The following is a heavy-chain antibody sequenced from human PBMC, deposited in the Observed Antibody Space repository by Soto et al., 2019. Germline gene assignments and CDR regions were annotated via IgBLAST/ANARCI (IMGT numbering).Heavy chain of an antibody. J-gene: IGHJ4*02. D-gene: IGHD5-18*01. CDR2: ISYDGSNK. Sequence: QVQLVESGGGVVQPGRSLRLSCAASGFTFSAYGMHWVRQAPGKGLERVAVISYDGSNKYYTDSVKGRFTISRDNSKNTLYLRMSSLRAEDTAVYYCAKGFSYSVIDYWGQGTLVTVSS. V-gene: IGHV3-30*18. CDR3: AKGFSYSVIDY. CDR1: GFTFSAYG.